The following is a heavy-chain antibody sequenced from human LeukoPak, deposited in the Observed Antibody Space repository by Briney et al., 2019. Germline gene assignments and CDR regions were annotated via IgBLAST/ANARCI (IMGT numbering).Heavy chain of an antibody. CDR1: GFTFGDYA. CDR3: TRDWYQVYYDSSGYYYPDY. CDR2: IRSKPYGGTT. V-gene: IGHV3-49*04. D-gene: IGHD3-22*01. Sequence: GGSLRLSCRASGFTFGDYAMSWVRQAPGKGLEGVGFIRSKPYGGTTEYAASVKGRFTISRDDSKSIAYLQMNSLKTEDTAVYYCTRDWYQVYYDSSGYYYPDYWGQGTLVTVSS. J-gene: IGHJ4*02.